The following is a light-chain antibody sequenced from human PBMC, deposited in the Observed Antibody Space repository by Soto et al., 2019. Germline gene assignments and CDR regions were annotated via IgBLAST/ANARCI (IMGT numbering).Light chain of an antibody. Sequence: QSVLTQPRSVSGSPGQSVTISCTGASSDVGGYNYVSWYQQHPGKAPKLMIYDVSKRPSGVPDRFSGSKSGNTASLTISGLQTKDEADYYCCSYAGRYTYVFGTGTKVTVL. V-gene: IGLV2-11*01. CDR3: CSYAGRYTYV. CDR1: SSDVGGYNY. CDR2: DVS. J-gene: IGLJ1*01.